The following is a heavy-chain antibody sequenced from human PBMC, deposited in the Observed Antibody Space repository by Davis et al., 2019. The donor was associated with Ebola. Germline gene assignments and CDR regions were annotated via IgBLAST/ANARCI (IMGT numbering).Heavy chain of an antibody. CDR3: ARIEYSSSLVTYYYGMYV. CDR2: IYSGGST. D-gene: IGHD6-6*01. J-gene: IGHJ6*02. Sequence: PGGSLRLSCAASGFTVSSNYMSWVRQAPGKGLAWASVIYSGGSTYYADSVKGRFTISRHNSKNTLYLQMNSLRAEDTSVYYCARIEYSSSLVTYYYGMYVWGQGTTVTVSS. CDR1: GFTVSSNY. V-gene: IGHV3-53*04.